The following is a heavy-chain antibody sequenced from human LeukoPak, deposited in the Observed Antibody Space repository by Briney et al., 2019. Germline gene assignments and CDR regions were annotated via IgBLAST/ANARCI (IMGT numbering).Heavy chain of an antibody. CDR2: IYSGGST. CDR1: GFTSSSNY. CDR3: ARDNGYDSSGYYA. Sequence: PGGSLRLSCAASGFTSSSNYMSWVRQAPGKGLEWVSVIYSGGSTYYADSVKGRFTISRDNSKNTLYLQMNSLRAEDTAVYYCARDNGYDSSGYYAWGQGTLVTVSS. J-gene: IGHJ5*02. D-gene: IGHD3-22*01. V-gene: IGHV3-53*01.